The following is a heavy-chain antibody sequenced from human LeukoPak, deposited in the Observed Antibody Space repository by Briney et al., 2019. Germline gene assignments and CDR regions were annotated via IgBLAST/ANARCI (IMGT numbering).Heavy chain of an antibody. CDR2: IYSSGST. V-gene: IGHV4-59*01. J-gene: IGHJ5*02. CDR3: ARVFWSGSVGFDP. D-gene: IGHD3-3*01. CDR1: GAAISTYF. Sequence: SETLSLTCTVSGAAISTYFWSWIRQSPGKGLEWIGYIYSSGSTKYNPSLKSRVTISVDASENQFALTLRSLTAADTAVYYCARVFWSGSVGFDPWGQGTLVTVSS.